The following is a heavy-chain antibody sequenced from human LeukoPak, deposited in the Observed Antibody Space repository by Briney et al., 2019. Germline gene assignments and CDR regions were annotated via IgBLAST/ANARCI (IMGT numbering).Heavy chain of an antibody. J-gene: IGHJ4*02. V-gene: IGHV3-23*01. CDR1: GFTFSSYA. D-gene: IGHD1-26*01. CDR2: ISSSGGST. Sequence: GGSLRLSCAASGFTFSSYAMSWVRQAPGKGLEWVSGISSSGGSTVYADSVKGRFTISRDNFRNTVFLQMNSLRAGDTAIYYCARRWEEYFFDYWGQGTLVIVSS. CDR3: ARRWEEYFFDY.